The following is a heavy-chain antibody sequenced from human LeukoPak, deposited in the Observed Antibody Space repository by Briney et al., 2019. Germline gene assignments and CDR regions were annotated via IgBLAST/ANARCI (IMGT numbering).Heavy chain of an antibody. Sequence: ASVKVSCKVSGYTLTELSMHWVRQAPGKGLEWMGGFDPEDGETIYAQKFQGRVTMTEDTSTDTAYMELNSLRSDDTAVYYCAREPDGYTGEHFDYWGQGTLVTVSS. CDR3: AREPDGYTGEHFDY. V-gene: IGHV1-24*01. CDR2: FDPEDGET. J-gene: IGHJ4*02. CDR1: GYTLTELS. D-gene: IGHD3-10*01.